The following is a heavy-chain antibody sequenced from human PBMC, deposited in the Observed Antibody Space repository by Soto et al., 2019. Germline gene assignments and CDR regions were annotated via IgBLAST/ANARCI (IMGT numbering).Heavy chain of an antibody. J-gene: IGHJ4*02. Sequence: QEQLVESGGSVVQPGRSLRLSCAASGFTFSTYTMHWVRQAPGKGLEWVAVIPYDEINEYYADSVKGRFTISRDNSKNTLYLQMNSLRVEDTAMYYCARDKGGYYDSAGYYYHYWGQGTLVTVSS. V-gene: IGHV3-30-3*01. CDR3: ARDKGGYYDSAGYYYHY. CDR1: GFTFSTYT. CDR2: IPYDEINE. D-gene: IGHD3-22*01.